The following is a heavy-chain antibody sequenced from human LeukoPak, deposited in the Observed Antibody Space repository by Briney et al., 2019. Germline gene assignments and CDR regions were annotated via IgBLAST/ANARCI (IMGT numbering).Heavy chain of an antibody. V-gene: IGHV4-59*01. CDR3: ARETSQKGAHYMDV. D-gene: IGHD3-16*01. Sequence: SETLSLTCTVSGGSISSYYWSWIRQPPGKGLKWIGNIYYSGYTTYSPSLRSRVTISVDTSKNQFSLKLSSVTAADTAAYYCARETSQKGAHYMDVWGKGTTITIS. CDR1: GGSISSYY. J-gene: IGHJ6*03. CDR2: IYYSGYT.